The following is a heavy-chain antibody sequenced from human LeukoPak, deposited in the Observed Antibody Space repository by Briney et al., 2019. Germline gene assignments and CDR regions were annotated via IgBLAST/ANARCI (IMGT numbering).Heavy chain of an antibody. V-gene: IGHV3-30*18. Sequence: PGGSLRLSCGGSGFNFKNYGIHWVRQAPGKGLEWVAGMSYDGGHIYYGDSVKGRFTISRDNSKDTVYVGMNSLRPADTAVYYCAKGCSSTSCAIEFDSWGQGTLVTVSS. CDR1: GFNFKNYG. CDR3: AKGCSSTSCAIEFDS. D-gene: IGHD2-2*01. CDR2: MSYDGGHI. J-gene: IGHJ4*02.